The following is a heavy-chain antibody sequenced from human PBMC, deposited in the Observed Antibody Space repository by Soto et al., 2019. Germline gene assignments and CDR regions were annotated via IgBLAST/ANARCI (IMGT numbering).Heavy chain of an antibody. CDR1: GGSVSSHH. V-gene: IGHV4-59*02. J-gene: IGHJ5*02. Sequence: PSDTLSLTCFVSGGSVSSHHWSWFRQFPGQGLEWIAYTSYSGSTNYNPSLKSRVTISVDTSKNQFSLKLSSVTAADTAVYYCARIIAVAGINWFDPWGQGTLVTVSS. D-gene: IGHD6-19*01. CDR2: TSYSGST. CDR3: ARIIAVAGINWFDP.